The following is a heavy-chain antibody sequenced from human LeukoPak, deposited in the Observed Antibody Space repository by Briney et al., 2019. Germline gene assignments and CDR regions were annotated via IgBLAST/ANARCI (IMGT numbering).Heavy chain of an antibody. CDR3: AKDAGGDYFSLFDY. J-gene: IGHJ4*02. Sequence: WRSERLSCAASGFTFSSYDMHCVRQAPGKGLEWVAVISYDGSNKYYADSVKGRFTISRDNSKNTLYLQMNSLRAEDTAVYYCAKDAGGDYFSLFDYWGRGNMVTVSS. D-gene: IGHD4-17*01. CDR1: GFTFSSYD. V-gene: IGHV3-30*18. CDR2: ISYDGSNK.